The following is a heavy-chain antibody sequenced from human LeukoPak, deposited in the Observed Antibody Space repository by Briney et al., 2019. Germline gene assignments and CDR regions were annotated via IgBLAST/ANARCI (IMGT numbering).Heavy chain of an antibody. Sequence: GGSLRLSCAASGFTFSSYWMSWIRQAPGKGLEWVSYISSSGSTIYYADSVKGRFTISRDNAKNSLYLQMNSLRAEDTAVYYCAREGRGDIVVVTAPYYYYMDVWGKGTTVTISS. CDR1: GFTFSSYW. J-gene: IGHJ6*03. CDR2: ISSSGSTI. D-gene: IGHD2-21*02. CDR3: AREGRGDIVVVTAPYYYYMDV. V-gene: IGHV3-11*01.